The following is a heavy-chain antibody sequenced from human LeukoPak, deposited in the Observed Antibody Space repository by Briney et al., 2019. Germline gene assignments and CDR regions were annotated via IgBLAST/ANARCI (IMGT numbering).Heavy chain of an antibody. J-gene: IGHJ2*01. V-gene: IGHV3-23*01. CDR3: AKGRVEQWLAYWYFDL. Sequence: PGGSLRLSCAASGFTFSSYAMNWVRQAPGKGLEWVSALSDSGGATYYADSVKGRFTISRDNSKNTLFLQMNSLRAEDTAVYYCAKGRVEQWLAYWYFDLWGRGTLVTVSS. D-gene: IGHD6-19*01. CDR2: LSDSGGAT. CDR1: GFTFSSYA.